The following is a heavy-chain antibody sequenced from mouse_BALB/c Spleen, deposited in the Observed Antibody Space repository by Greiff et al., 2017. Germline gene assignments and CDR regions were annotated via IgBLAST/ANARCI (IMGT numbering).Heavy chain of an antibody. CDR2: IDTSDSYT. CDR3: ARSGDSWYFDV. V-gene: IGHV1-69*01. J-gene: IGHJ1*01. Sequence: QVQLQQPGAELVMPGASVKMSCKASGYTFTDYWMHWVKQRPGQGLEWIGAIDTSDSYTSYNQKFKGKATLTVDESSSTAYMQLSSLTSEDSAVYYCARSGDSWYFDVWGAGTTVTVSS. CDR1: GYTFTDYW. D-gene: IGHD3-1*01.